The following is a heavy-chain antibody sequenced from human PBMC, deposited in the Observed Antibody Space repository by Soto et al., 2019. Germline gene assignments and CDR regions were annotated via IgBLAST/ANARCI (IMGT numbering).Heavy chain of an antibody. V-gene: IGHV1-46*01. CDR2: INPSVGST. CDR3: AREESSSCPA. D-gene: IGHD6-13*01. Sequence: ASVKVSCKASGYTFTSYYMHWVRQAPGQGLEWMGIINPSVGSTSYAQKFQGRVTITTDKSTSTAYMELSSLRSEDTAVYYCAREESSSCPAWGQGTLVTVSS. CDR1: GYTFTSYY. J-gene: IGHJ4*02.